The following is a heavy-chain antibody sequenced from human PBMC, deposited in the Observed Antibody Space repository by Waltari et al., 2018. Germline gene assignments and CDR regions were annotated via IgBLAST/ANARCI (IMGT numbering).Heavy chain of an antibody. CDR2: INNGGVT. V-gene: IGHV4-34*02. CDR3: ARGGVPDYYGSGSPYRNWFDP. Sequence: QVHLKQWGAGTLKPSDTLSLTCGVHGGSFSGYHWTWVRQSPGKGLEWIGEINNGGVTNYSPSLKRRVTISVDASKNEFSLFVRSVTAADTAVYYCARGGVPDYYGSGSPYRNWFDPWGQGTLVTVSS. D-gene: IGHD3-10*01. J-gene: IGHJ5*02. CDR1: GGSFSGYH.